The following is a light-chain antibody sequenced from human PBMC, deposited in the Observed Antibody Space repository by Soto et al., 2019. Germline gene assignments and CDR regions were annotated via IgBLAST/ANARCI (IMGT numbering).Light chain of an antibody. CDR1: QSVSSN. V-gene: IGKV3-15*01. CDR3: QHYSDWPPYT. CDR2: GAS. J-gene: IGKJ2*01. Sequence: EIVMTQSPATLSVSPGERVTLSCRASQSVSSNLAWYQQKPGQTPRLLIYGASTRATGIPTRFSGGGSGTEFTLTITSLQSEDFAVYYCQHYSDWPPYTFGQGTSLEIK.